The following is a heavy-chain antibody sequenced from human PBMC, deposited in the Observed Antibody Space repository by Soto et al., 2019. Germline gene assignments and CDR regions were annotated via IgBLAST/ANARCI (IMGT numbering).Heavy chain of an antibody. J-gene: IGHJ3*02. CDR1: GFTFSSYA. Sequence: GGSLRLSCAASGFTFSSYAMSWVRQAPGKGLEWVSAISGSGGSTYYADSVKGRFTISRDNSKNTLYLQMNSLRAEDTAVYYCAKDGLYYDFWSGYRPLDAFDIWGQGTMVTVAS. V-gene: IGHV3-23*01. CDR2: ISGSGGST. CDR3: AKDGLYYDFWSGYRPLDAFDI. D-gene: IGHD3-3*01.